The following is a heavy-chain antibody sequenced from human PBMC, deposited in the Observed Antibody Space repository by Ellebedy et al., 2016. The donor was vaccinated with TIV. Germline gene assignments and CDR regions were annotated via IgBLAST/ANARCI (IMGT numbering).Heavy chain of an antibody. J-gene: IGHJ6*02. Sequence: GESLKISCAASGFTFSSYGMHWVRQAPGKGLEWVAVTSYDERHKYYADSVQGRFTISRDNSKNTLYLQMNSLRAEDTAVYYCAKDRVETPMDTRYSYYFGMDVWGQGTTVTVSS. CDR3: AKDRVETPMDTRYSYYFGMDV. CDR1: GFTFSSYG. V-gene: IGHV3-30*18. D-gene: IGHD5-18*01. CDR2: TSYDERHK.